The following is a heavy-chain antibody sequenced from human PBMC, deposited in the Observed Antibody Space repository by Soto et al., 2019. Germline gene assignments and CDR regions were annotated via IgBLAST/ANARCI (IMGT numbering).Heavy chain of an antibody. CDR3: ARDRYGSGSYSSLVFDY. CDR2: IIPIFGTA. CDR1: GGTFSSYA. J-gene: IGHJ4*02. Sequence: SLKVSCKASGGTFSSYAISWVRQAPGQGLEWMGGIIPIFGTASYAQKFQGRVTITADESTSTAYMELSSLRSEDTAVYYCARDRYGSGSYSSLVFDYWGQGTLVTVSS. D-gene: IGHD3-10*01. V-gene: IGHV1-69*13.